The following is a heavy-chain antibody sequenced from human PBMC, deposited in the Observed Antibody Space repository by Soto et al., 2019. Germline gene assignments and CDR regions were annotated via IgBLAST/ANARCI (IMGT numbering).Heavy chain of an antibody. CDR3: ARDLERDRSGYYYVDP. J-gene: IGHJ5*02. D-gene: IGHD3-22*01. CDR1: GGTFSSYT. V-gene: IGHV1-69*08. CDR2: IIPILGIA. Sequence: QVQLVQSGAEVKKPGSSVKVSCKASGGTFSSYTISWVRQAPGQGLEWMGRIIPILGIANYAQKFQGRVTITADKSTSTAYMELSSLRSEDTAVYYCARDLERDRSGYYYVDPWGQGTLVTVSS.